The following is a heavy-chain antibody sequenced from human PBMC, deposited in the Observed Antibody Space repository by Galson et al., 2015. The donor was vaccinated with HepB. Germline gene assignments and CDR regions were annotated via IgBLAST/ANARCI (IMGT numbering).Heavy chain of an antibody. J-gene: IGHJ4*02. CDR3: ARDPGRSAHTPHFDQ. CDR2: ISGSSDYR. CDR1: GFTFSSFN. V-gene: IGHV3-21*03. Sequence: SLRLSCAASGFTFSSFNMNWVRQAPGKGLEWVSSISGSSDYRYHADSVRGRFTISRDNDKNSLYLEMTSLRAEDTGLYYCARDPGRSAHTPHFDQWGQGTLVTVSS. D-gene: IGHD2-15*01.